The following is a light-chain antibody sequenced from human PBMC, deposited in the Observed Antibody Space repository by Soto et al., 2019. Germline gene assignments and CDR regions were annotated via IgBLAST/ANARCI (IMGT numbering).Light chain of an antibody. CDR1: QSVSSSY. CDR2: GAS. J-gene: IGKJ5*01. Sequence: EIVLTQSPGTLSLSPGERATLSCRASQSVSSSYLAWYQQKPGQAPRLLIYGASSRATGIPDRFSGSGSGTDFTLTISSLQSEDFAVYYCQQYNNWSITFGQGTRLENK. V-gene: IGKV3-20*01. CDR3: QQYNNWSIT.